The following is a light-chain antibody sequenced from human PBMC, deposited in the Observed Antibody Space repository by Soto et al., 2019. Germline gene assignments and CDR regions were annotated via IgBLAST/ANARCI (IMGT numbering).Light chain of an antibody. CDR3: QQYGGSPMYT. Sequence: EIVLTQSPGTLSLSPGERATLSCRASQSVGGSFLAWYQQKPGQAPRLLIHATSSRAAGIPDRFSGSGSVTDFTLTISRLEPEDFAVYYCQQYGGSPMYTFGQGTKLEIK. J-gene: IGKJ2*01. CDR1: QSVGGSF. CDR2: ATS. V-gene: IGKV3-20*01.